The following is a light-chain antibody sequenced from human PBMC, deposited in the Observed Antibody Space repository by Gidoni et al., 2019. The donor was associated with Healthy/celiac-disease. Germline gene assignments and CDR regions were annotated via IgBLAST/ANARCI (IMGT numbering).Light chain of an antibody. J-gene: IGKJ3*01. V-gene: IGKV3-11*02. CDR3: QQRSNWRFT. Sequence: ELVLTQPPATLSLSPGERATLSSSASQIVSSYSAWYQQTPGQAPRLLLYDASTRVTAIPARFSGSGSERDFTLTISSLEPEDFAVYYCQQRSNWRFTFGPGTKVDIK. CDR2: DAS. CDR1: QIVSSY.